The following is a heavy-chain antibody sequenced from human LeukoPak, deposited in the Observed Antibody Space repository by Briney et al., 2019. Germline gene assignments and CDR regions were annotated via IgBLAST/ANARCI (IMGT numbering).Heavy chain of an antibody. J-gene: IGHJ4*02. D-gene: IGHD5-18*01. V-gene: IGHV3-74*01. CDR2: INTDGRIT. Sequence: PGGSLRLSCAASGFTFSSYWMHWVRQAPGKGLVWVSHINTDGRITNYADSVKGRFTISRDKAKNTLNLQMNSLRAEDTAVYYCARGGGYSYGYLDYWGQGTLVTVSS. CDR3: ARGGGYSYGYLDY. CDR1: GFTFSSYW.